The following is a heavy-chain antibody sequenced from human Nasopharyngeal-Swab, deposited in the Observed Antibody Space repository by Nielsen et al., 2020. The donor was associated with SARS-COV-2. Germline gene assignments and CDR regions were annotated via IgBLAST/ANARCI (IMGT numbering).Heavy chain of an antibody. Sequence: WIRQPPGKGLEWIGEINHSGSTNYNPSLKSRVTISVDTSKNQFSLKLSSVTAADTAVYYCARVWGATCLNWGQGTLVTVSS. D-gene: IGHD1-26*01. CDR3: ARVWGATCLN. V-gene: IGHV4-34*13. CDR2: INHSGST. J-gene: IGHJ4*02.